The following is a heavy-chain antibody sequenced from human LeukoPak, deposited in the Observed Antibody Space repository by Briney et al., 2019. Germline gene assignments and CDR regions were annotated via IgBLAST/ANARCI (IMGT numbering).Heavy chain of an antibody. J-gene: IGHJ5*02. CDR2: IFHSGST. CDR1: GYSISSGHY. V-gene: IGHV4-38-2*02. Sequence: SETLSLTCTVSGYSISSGHYWGWIRQPPGKGLEWIGSIFHSGSTYHNPSLKSRVTISVDTSKNQFSLKLSSVTAADTAVYYCARDLNWFDPWGQGTLVTVSS. CDR3: ARDLNWFDP.